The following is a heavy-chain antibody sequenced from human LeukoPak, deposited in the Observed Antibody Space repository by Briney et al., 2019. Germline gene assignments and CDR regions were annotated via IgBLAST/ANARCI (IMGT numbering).Heavy chain of an antibody. J-gene: IGHJ4*02. V-gene: IGHV4-39*01. CDR2: IYYSGST. CDR3: ARFLALTHPAGDY. Sequence: SETLSLTCTVSGGSISSSSYYWGWIRQPPGKGLEWIGSIYYSGSTYYNPSLKSRVTISVDTSKNQFSLKLSSVTAADTAVYYCARFLALTHPAGDYWGQGTLVTVSS. CDR1: GGSISSSSYY. D-gene: IGHD6-25*01.